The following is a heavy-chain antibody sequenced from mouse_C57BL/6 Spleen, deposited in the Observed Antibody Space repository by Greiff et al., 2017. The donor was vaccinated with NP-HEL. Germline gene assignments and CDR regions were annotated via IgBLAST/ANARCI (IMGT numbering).Heavy chain of an antibody. V-gene: IGHV1-50*01. J-gene: IGHJ3*01. CDR2: IDPSDSYT. CDR3: AREDDGNSAWFAY. Sequence: QVQLQQPGAELVKPGASVKLSCKASGYTFTSYWMQWVKQRPGQGLEWIGEIDPSDSYTNYNQKFKGKATLTVDTSSSTAYMQLSSLTSEDSAVYYCAREDDGNSAWFAYWGQGTLVTVSA. D-gene: IGHD2-1*01. CDR1: GYTFTSYW.